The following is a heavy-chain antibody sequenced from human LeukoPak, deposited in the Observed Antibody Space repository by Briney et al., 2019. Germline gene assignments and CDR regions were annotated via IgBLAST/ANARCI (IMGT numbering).Heavy chain of an antibody. D-gene: IGHD6-19*01. Sequence: ASVKVSCKASGYTFTSYGISWVRQAPGQGLEWMGWISAYNGNTNYAQKLQGRVTMTTDTFTSTAYMELRSLRSDDTAVYYCARDSGYSSGWYELDYWGQGTLVTVSS. CDR3: ARDSGYSSGWYELDY. V-gene: IGHV1-18*01. J-gene: IGHJ4*02. CDR2: ISAYNGNT. CDR1: GYTFTSYG.